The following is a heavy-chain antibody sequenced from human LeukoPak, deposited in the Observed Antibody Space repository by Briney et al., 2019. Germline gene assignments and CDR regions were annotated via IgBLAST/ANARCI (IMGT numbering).Heavy chain of an antibody. J-gene: IGHJ1*01. Sequence: PGGSLRLSCAASGFTFRNAWMSWVRQAPGEGLEWVGRIKLKTDGGTTDYDAATKGRFTISRDDSTNTLYLQMDSLKTEDTAVYYCTTLAAFSGDFDFQHWGQGTLVTVSS. V-gene: IGHV3-15*01. CDR3: TTLAAFSGDFDFQH. D-gene: IGHD2-21*01. CDR1: GFTFRNAW. CDR2: IKLKTDGGTT.